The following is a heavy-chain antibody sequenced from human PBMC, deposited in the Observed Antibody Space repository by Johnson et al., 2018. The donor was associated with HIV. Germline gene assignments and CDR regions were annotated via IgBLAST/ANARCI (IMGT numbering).Heavy chain of an antibody. Sequence: QVQLVESGGGVVRPGGSLRLSCAASGFTFNSYGMHWVRQAPGKGLEWVAFISYDGSNKHYAHSVKGRYSISRDNAKNSLYLQMNSLSAEDTAVYYWARRDTYYYDSTPGAFDIWGQGTMVTVSS. CDR3: ARRDTYYYDSTPGAFDI. D-gene: IGHD3-22*01. J-gene: IGHJ3*02. CDR1: GFTFNSYG. CDR2: ISYDGSNK. V-gene: IGHV3-30*03.